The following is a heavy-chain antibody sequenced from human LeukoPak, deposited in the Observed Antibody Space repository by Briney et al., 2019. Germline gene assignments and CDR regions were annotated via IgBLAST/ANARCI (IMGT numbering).Heavy chain of an antibody. CDR3: ANTVGATHADK. CDR1: GFTFSFAA. D-gene: IGHD1-26*01. CDR2: ISASGGST. J-gene: IGHJ4*02. V-gene: IGHV3-23*01. Sequence: GGSLRLSCAASGFTFSFAAMTWVRQGPGKGLEWVSLISASGGSTYYADSVKGRFTISRDNSKNTVYLQMNRLRVEDTAVYYCANTVGATHADKWGQGTLVTVAS.